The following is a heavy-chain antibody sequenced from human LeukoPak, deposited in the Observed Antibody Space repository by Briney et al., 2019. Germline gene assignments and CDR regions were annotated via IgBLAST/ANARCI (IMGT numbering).Heavy chain of an antibody. V-gene: IGHV1-69*04. CDR2: IIPILGIA. CDR1: GGTFSSYA. CDR3: ARGSWDVFVEGLFDY. J-gene: IGHJ4*02. Sequence: SVKVSCKASGGTFSSYAISWVRQAPGQGLEWMGRIIPILGIANYAQKFQGRVTITADKSTSTAYMELSSLRSEDTAVYYCARGSWDVFVEGLFDYWGQETLVTVSS. D-gene: IGHD1-26*01.